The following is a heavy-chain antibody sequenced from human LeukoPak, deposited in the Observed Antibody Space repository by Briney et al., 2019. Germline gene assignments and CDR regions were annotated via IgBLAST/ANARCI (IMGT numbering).Heavy chain of an antibody. V-gene: IGHV3-33*01. Sequence: GGSLRLSCAASGFIFSNYGMHWVRQAPGKGLEWVALIWYDGGNKYYADSVKGRFTISRDSSKNTLYLQMNSLRAEDTAVYYCARDRGSGYAFDIWGQGTMVTVSS. CDR2: IWYDGGNK. CDR3: ARDRGSGYAFDI. CDR1: GFIFSNYG. J-gene: IGHJ3*02. D-gene: IGHD3-22*01.